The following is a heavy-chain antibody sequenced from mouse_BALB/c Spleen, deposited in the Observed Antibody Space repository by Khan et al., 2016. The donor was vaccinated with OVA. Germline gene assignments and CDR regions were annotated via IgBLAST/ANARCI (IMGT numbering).Heavy chain of an antibody. V-gene: IGHV2-9*02. Sequence: QVQLKDSGPGLVAPSQTLSITCTVSGFSLSNYGVHWVRQPPGKGLEWLGVIWAGGSTNHNSALMSRLSISKDDSKSQVFLKMNSLQTEDTAMYYCARAFYNGAWFAYWGQGTLVTVSA. D-gene: IGHD1-3*01. CDR2: IWAGGST. J-gene: IGHJ3*01. CDR1: GFSLSNYG. CDR3: ARAFYNGAWFAY.